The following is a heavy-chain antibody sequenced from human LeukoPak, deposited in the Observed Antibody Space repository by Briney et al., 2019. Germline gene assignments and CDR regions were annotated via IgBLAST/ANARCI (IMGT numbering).Heavy chain of an antibody. CDR1: GGTFSSYA. Sequence: ASVKVSCKASGGTFSSYAISWVRQAPGQGLEWMGGIIPIFGTANYAQKFQGRVTITADESTSTAYMELSSLRSEDTAVYYCARVATIYYDSSVGPFDIWGQGTMVTVSS. CDR3: ARVATIYYDSSVGPFDI. J-gene: IGHJ3*02. V-gene: IGHV1-69*13. D-gene: IGHD3-22*01. CDR2: IIPIFGTA.